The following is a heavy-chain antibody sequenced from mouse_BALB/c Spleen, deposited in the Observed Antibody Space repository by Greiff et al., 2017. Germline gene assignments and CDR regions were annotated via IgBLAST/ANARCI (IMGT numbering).Heavy chain of an antibody. CDR1: GFTFSDYY. Sequence: EVKLMESGGGLVKPGGSLKLSCAASGFTFSDYYMYWVRQTPEKRLEWVATISDGGSYTYYPDSVKGRFTISRDNAKNNLYLQMSSLKSEDTAMYYCARASMVTYYAMDYWGQGTSVTVSS. CDR3: ARASMVTYYAMDY. CDR2: ISDGGSYT. J-gene: IGHJ4*01. D-gene: IGHD2-10*02. V-gene: IGHV5-4*02.